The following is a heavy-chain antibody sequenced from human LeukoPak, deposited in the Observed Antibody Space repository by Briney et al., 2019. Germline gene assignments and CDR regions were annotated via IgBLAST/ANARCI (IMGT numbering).Heavy chain of an antibody. V-gene: IGHV4-34*01. D-gene: IGHD5/OR15-5a*01. CDR1: GGSFSGYY. CDR2: INHSGST. Sequence: SETLSLTCAVYGGSFSGYYWSWIRQPPGKGLEWIGEINHSGSTNYNPSLKSRVTISVDTSKNQFSLKLSSVTAADTAVYFCATLVSTRYYFDYWGQGTLVTVSS. CDR3: ATLVSTRYYFDY. J-gene: IGHJ4*02.